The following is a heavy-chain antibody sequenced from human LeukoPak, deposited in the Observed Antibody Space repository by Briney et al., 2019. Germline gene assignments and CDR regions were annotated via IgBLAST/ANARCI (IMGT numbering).Heavy chain of an antibody. J-gene: IGHJ4*02. CDR1: GYTFTSYG. Sequence: GASVKVSCKASGYTFTSYGISWVRQAPGQGLEWMGWISAYNGNTNYAQKLQGRVTMTTDTSTSTAYMELRSLRSDGTAVYYCARDPSIAARFASIHALWYFDYWGQGTLVTVSS. D-gene: IGHD6-6*01. V-gene: IGHV1-18*01. CDR3: ARDPSIAARFASIHALWYFDY. CDR2: ISAYNGNT.